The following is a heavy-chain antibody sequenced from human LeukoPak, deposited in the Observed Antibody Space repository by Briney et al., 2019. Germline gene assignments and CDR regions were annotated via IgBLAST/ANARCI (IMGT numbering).Heavy chain of an antibody. J-gene: IGHJ4*02. CDR2: IIPILGIA. Sequence: SVKVSCKASGGTFSSYAISWVRQAPGQGLEWMGRIIPILGIANYAQKFQGRVTITADKSTSTAYMELSSLRSEDTAVYYCARVRVRGVIPYYFDYWGQGTLVTVSS. D-gene: IGHD3-10*02. CDR1: GGTFSSYA. V-gene: IGHV1-69*04. CDR3: ARVRVRGVIPYYFDY.